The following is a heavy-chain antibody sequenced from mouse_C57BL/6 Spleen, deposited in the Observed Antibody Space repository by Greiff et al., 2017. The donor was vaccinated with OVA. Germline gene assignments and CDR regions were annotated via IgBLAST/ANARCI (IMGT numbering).Heavy chain of an antibody. Sequence: EVKLVESGGGLVKPGGSLKLSCAASGFTFSDYGMHWVRQAPEKGLEWVAYISSGSSTIYYADTVKGRFTISRDNAKNTLFLQMTSLRSEDTAMYYCARNYGSSYGDAMDYWGQGTSGTVSS. CDR2: ISSGSSTI. CDR3: ARNYGSSYGDAMDY. V-gene: IGHV5-17*01. J-gene: IGHJ4*01. D-gene: IGHD1-1*01. CDR1: GFTFSDYG.